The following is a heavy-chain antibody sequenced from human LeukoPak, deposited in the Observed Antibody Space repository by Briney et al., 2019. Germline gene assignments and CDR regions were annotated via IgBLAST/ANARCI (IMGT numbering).Heavy chain of an antibody. J-gene: IGHJ5*02. CDR3: ARSGVGWFDP. CDR2: ISAYNGNT. D-gene: IGHD3-10*01. Sequence: ASVKVSCKASGYTFTGYYVHWVRQAPGQGLEWMGWISAYNGNTNYAQRLQGRVTMTTDTSTSTAYMELRSLRSDDTAVYYCARSGVGWFDPWGQGTLVTVSS. CDR1: GYTFTGYY. V-gene: IGHV1-18*04.